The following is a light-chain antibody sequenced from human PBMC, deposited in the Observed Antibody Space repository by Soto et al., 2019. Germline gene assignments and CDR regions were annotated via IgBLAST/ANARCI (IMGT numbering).Light chain of an antibody. Sequence: MTLSPSPLPLAMGKRPNIYSRASQSVSSYLAWYQQKPGLAPRLLIYDASSRATGIPDRFSGSGSGTDFSLTISRLEPEEVAVYYCNQFGGSPPITFAQGTRLEIK. V-gene: IGKV3D-20*01. J-gene: IGKJ5*01. CDR2: DAS. CDR3: NQFGGSPPIT. CDR1: QSVSSY.